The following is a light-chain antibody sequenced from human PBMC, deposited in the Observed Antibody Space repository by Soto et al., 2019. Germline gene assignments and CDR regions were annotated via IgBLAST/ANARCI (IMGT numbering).Light chain of an antibody. CDR2: GAS. CDR3: PQGSSTPYT. V-gene: IGKV1-39*01. J-gene: IGKJ2*01. CDR1: HNIARA. Sequence: DIQMTQSPSFLSASVGDRLTITCRSSHNIARALNWYQQKPGGAPKLLIFGASALQSGVPSRFSWSGSGTDFTLTITALQPEDFATYYCPQGSSTPYTFGQGTKVEI.